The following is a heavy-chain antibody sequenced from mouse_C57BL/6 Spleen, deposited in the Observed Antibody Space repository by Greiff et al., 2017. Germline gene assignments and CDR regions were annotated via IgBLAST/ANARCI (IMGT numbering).Heavy chain of an antibody. J-gene: IGHJ2*01. V-gene: IGHV1-55*01. Sequence: VQLQQPGAELVKPGASVKMSCKASGYTFTSYWITWVKQRPGQGLEWIGDIYPGSGSTNYNEKFKSKATLTVDTSSSTAYMQLSSLTSEDSAVYYCARSGDYDVFFDYWGQGTTLTVSS. CDR3: ARSGDYDVFFDY. D-gene: IGHD2-4*01. CDR1: GYTFTSYW. CDR2: IYPGSGST.